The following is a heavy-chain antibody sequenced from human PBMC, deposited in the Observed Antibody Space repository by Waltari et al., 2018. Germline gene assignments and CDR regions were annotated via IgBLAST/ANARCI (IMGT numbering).Heavy chain of an antibody. D-gene: IGHD6-19*01. V-gene: IGHV5-51*01. CDR3: ARLIAVSGTRWFDP. CDR1: GYSFTNDW. Sequence: EVQLVQSGAEVKKPGESLKISCKGSGYSFTNDWIAWVRQMPGKGLEWMGIIFPGDSTTRYSPSFQGQVTISADKSISATYLQWSSLKASDTAMYYCARLIAVSGTRWFDPWGQGTLVTVSS. J-gene: IGHJ5*02. CDR2: IFPGDSTT.